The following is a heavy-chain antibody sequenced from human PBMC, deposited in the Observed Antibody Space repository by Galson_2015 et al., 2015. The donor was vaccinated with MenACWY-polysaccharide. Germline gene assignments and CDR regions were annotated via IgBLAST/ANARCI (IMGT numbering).Heavy chain of an antibody. V-gene: IGHV3-7*01. CDR1: GFTFSNYW. J-gene: IGHJ4*02. CDR3: ARDRSGYCSSTSCLFFDY. Sequence: SLRLSCAASGFTFSNYWMSWVRQAPGKGLEWVANIKQDGSEKYYVDSVKGRFTISRDNAKNSLFLQLNSLRAEDTAVYYCARDRSGYCSSTSCLFFDYWGQGTLVTVSS. CDR2: IKQDGSEK. D-gene: IGHD2-2*01.